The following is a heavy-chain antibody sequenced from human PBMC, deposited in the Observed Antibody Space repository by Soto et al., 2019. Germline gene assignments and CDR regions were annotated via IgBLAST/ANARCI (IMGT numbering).Heavy chain of an antibody. CDR2: IWYDGSDQ. D-gene: IGHD5-18*01. J-gene: IGHJ4*02. V-gene: IGHV3-33*06. CDR3: AKIPPGYSYGYFYFDY. CDR1: GFSFNNYG. Sequence: GGSLRLSCAASGFSFNNYGMHWVRQAPGKGLEWVAIIWYDGSDQYYADSVKGRFTISRDNSKNTLYLQMNSLRAEDTAVYYCAKIPPGYSYGYFYFDYWGQGTLVTVSS.